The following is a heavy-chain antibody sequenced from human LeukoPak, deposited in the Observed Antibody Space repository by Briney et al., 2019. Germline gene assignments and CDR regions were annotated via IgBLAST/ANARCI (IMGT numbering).Heavy chain of an antibody. Sequence: GASVNVSCKASRHIITTYGITWVRQAPGQGLEWMGWIDTYHANTKYAQKFQGRVTMTTDTSTNTAYMELRSLRSDDTALYFCARDFRAYCNGDCRSPLDLWDQGTLVTVSS. CDR3: ARDFRAYCNGDCRSPLDL. CDR1: RHIITTYG. D-gene: IGHD2-21*02. J-gene: IGHJ5*02. CDR2: IDTYHANT. V-gene: IGHV1-18*01.